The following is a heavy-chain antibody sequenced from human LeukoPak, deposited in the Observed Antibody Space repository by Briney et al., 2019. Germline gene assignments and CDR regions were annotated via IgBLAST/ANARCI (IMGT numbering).Heavy chain of an antibody. CDR1: GFGVGTNY. CDR3: ARYAPQWTAFDY. J-gene: IGHJ4*02. Sequence: GGSLRLSCAASGFGVGTNYMTWVRQAPGKGLVWVSRINTDGSSTSYADSVKGRFTISRDNAKNTLYLQMNSLRAEDTAVYYCARYAPQWTAFDYWGQGTLVTVSS. CDR2: INTDGSST. D-gene: IGHD6-19*01. V-gene: IGHV3-74*01.